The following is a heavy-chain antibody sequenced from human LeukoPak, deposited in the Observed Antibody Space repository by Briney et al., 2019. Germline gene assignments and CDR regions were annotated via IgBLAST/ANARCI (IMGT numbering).Heavy chain of an antibody. CDR1: GGSISSYY. V-gene: IGHV4-59*08. J-gene: IGHJ5*02. Sequence: SVTLSLTCTVSGGSISSYYWSWIRQPPGKGLEWIGYIYYSGSTNYNPSLKSRVTISVDTSKNQFSLKLSSVTAADTAVYYCARRAGSYYDSSGYYYVTGDWFDPWGQGTLVTVSS. D-gene: IGHD3-22*01. CDR2: IYYSGST. CDR3: ARRAGSYYDSSGYYYVTGDWFDP.